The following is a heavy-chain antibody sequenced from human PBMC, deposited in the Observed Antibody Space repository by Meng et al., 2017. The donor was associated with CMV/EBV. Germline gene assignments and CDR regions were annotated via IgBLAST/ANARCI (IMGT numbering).Heavy chain of an antibody. CDR3: ARKVTQYCSSTSCYTRSYWYFDL. CDR2: IRYDGSNK. D-gene: IGHD2-2*02. J-gene: IGHJ2*01. V-gene: IGHV3-30*02. Sequence: SCAASGFTFSSYGMHWVRQAPGKGLEWVAFIRYDGSNKYYADSVKGRFTISRDNSKNTLYLQMNSLRAEDTAVYYCARKVTQYCSSTSCYTRSYWYFDLWGRGTLVTVSS. CDR1: GFTFSSYG.